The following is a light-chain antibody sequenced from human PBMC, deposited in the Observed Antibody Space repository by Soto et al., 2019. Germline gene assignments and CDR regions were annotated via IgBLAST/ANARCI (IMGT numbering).Light chain of an antibody. CDR3: QQANSFPIT. CDR1: QGISSW. Sequence: DIQITQSPSSVSASVGDRVTITCRASQGISSWLAWCQQKPGKAPKLLIYAASSLQSGVPSRFSGSGSGTDFTLIISSLQPEDFATYYCQQANSFPITFSQGTLLEVK. CDR2: AAS. J-gene: IGKJ5*01. V-gene: IGKV1-12*01.